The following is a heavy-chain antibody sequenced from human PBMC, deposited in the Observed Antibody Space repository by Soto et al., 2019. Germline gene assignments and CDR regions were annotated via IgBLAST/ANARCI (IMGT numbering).Heavy chain of an antibody. CDR2: IIPIFGTA. CDR3: ASAPHCSSTSCPIPRMDV. CDR1: GGTFSSYA. Sequence: QVQLVQSGAEVKKPGSSVKVSCKASGGTFSSYAISWVRQAPGQGLEWMGGIIPIFGTANYAQKFQGRVTITADESTSTAYMELSRLRSEDTAVYYCASAPHCSSTSCPIPRMDVWGQGTTVTVSS. V-gene: IGHV1-69*01. J-gene: IGHJ6*02. D-gene: IGHD2-2*01.